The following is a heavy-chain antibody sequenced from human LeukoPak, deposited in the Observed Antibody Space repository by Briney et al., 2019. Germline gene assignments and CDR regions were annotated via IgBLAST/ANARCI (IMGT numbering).Heavy chain of an antibody. V-gene: IGHV1-18*04. D-gene: IGHD3-16*01. Sequence: ASVTVSCTASGYSFSDNGLNWVRQAPGQGLEWLGWISPYNGNTKYVENLEGRVTMTTDASTNTAYMELRSLTSDDTAAYYCAREGLGEYMAHDAFDLWGQGTMVIVSS. CDR1: GYSFSDNG. J-gene: IGHJ3*01. CDR2: ISPYNGNT. CDR3: AREGLGEYMAHDAFDL.